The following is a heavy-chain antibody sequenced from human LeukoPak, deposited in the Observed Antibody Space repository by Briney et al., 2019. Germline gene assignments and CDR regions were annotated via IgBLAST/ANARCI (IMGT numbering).Heavy chain of an antibody. CDR2: ISGSGGST. Sequence: GGSLRLSCAASGFTFSSYAMSWVRQAPGKGLEWVSAISGSGGSTYYADSVKGRFTISRDSSKNTLYLQMNSLRAEDTAVYYCAKGGGITMIVVYFDYWGQGTLVTVSS. J-gene: IGHJ4*02. CDR3: AKGGGITMIVVYFDY. D-gene: IGHD3-22*01. V-gene: IGHV3-23*01. CDR1: GFTFSSYA.